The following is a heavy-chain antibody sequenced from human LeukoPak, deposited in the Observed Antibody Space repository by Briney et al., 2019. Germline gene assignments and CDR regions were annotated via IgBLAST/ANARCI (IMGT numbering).Heavy chain of an antibody. V-gene: IGHV5-51*04. D-gene: IGHD3-22*01. J-gene: IGHJ3*02. CDR1: GSSFTNYW. CDR3: ARDPLAGSDYYRSDAFDI. CDR2: IYPDGSDS. Sequence: GDPLNTSCKGSGSSFTNYWSGWARQLPGKGLRWMQIIYPDGSDSRSGPSFQGRVSISADKPINTAYLQWTSLKASDTAMYYCARDPLAGSDYYRSDAFDIWGQGTMVTVSS.